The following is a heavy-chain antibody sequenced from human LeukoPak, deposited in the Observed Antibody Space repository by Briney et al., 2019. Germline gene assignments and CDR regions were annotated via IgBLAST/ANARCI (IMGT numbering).Heavy chain of an antibody. Sequence: SETLSLTCTVSGDSISSGSYYWYCIRQPTGKGLEWIGPIYTRGTTKYNPSLKRRATISVDTSKNQFSLRLSYQTAARTCVYYCAIRVDAFDIWGQGTMVTVSS. CDR3: AIRVDAFDI. CDR2: IYTRGTT. J-gene: IGHJ3*02. V-gene: IGHV4-61*02. CDR1: GDSISSGSYY. D-gene: IGHD3-3*01.